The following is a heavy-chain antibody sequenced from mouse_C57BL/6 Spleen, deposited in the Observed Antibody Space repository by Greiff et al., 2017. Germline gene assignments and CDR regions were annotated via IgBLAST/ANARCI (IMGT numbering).Heavy chain of an antibody. J-gene: IGHJ4*01. CDR1: GYTFTDYN. CDR2: INPNNGGT. D-gene: IGHD2-10*01. V-gene: IGHV1-18*01. CDR3: ARGASSYYVAGRAMDY. Sequence: EVQLQQSGPELVKPGASVKIPCKASGYTFTDYNMDWVKQSHGKSLEWIGDINPNNGGTIYNQKFKGKATLTVDKSSSTAYMELRSLTSEDTAVYYCARGASSYYVAGRAMDYWGQGTSVTVSS.